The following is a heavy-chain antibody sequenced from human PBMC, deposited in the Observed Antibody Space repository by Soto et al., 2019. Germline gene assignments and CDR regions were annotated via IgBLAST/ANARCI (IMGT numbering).Heavy chain of an antibody. Sequence: PGGSLRLSCAAPGFTFSSYWMSWVRQAPGKGLEWVANIKQVGSEKYYVDSVKGRFTISRNNAKNLLYMRINSLRAEDPAVYSCARVGAAFRYSYYYGMDVWGQGTTVTVSS. CDR2: IKQVGSEK. CDR1: GFTFSSYW. CDR3: ARVGAAFRYSYYYGMDV. V-gene: IGHV3-7*03. J-gene: IGHJ6*02. D-gene: IGHD2-15*01.